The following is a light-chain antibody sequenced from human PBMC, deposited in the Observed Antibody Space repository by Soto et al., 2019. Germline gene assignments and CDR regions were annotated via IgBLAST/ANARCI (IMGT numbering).Light chain of an antibody. CDR1: SPNIGALFD. CDR2: GNI. V-gene: IGLV1-40*01. CDR3: QSYDSSLGGSV. Sequence: QSVLTQPPSVSGAPGQTVTISCTGGSPNIGALFDVHWYQQLPGAAPKLLIYGNINRPSGVPDRFSGSKSGTSASLAITGLRAEDEADYYCQSYDSSLGGSVFGTGTKVTVL. J-gene: IGLJ1*01.